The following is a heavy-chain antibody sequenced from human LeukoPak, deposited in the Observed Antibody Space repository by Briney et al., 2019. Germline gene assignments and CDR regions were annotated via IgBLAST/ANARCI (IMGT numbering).Heavy chain of an antibody. CDR3: ARHGTPAAAGSVFDV. J-gene: IGHJ3*01. CDR2: IYPSDSHN. CDR1: GYRFSDYW. D-gene: IGHD6-13*01. Sequence: PGESLKISCKGSGYRFSDYWIGWVRQMPGKGLEWMGVIYPSDSHNKYSPSFQGQVTISADKSISTAHLQWSSLKASDTAIYYCARHGTPAAAGSVFDVWGQGKVVTVSS. V-gene: IGHV5-51*01.